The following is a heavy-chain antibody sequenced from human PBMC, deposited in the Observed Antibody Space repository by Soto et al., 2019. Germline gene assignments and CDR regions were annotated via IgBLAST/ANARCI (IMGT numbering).Heavy chain of an antibody. CDR1: GFTFRNSG. D-gene: IGHD4-4*01. CDR3: ARDMDSNYDGMDV. J-gene: IGHJ6*02. V-gene: IGHV3-33*01. Sequence: QVNLVQSGGGLVQPGRSLRLSCEASGFTFRNSGMEWIRQAPGKGLEWVARIWYDGSSQYYADSVKGRFTISRDNSKNTLYMEMNSVRVEDTAVHYCARDMDSNYDGMDVWGQGTTVIVSS. CDR2: IWYDGSSQ.